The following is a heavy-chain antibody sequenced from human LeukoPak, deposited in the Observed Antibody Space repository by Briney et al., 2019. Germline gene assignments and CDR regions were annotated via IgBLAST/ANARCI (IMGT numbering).Heavy chain of an antibody. CDR3: ESGGGAANYYYYHYMDV. CDR2: ISYDGSHK. V-gene: IGHV3-30*16. J-gene: IGHJ6*03. CDR1: GVTFCSYA. Sequence: GGSLRLFCAASGVTFCSYAMLEVREAPGKGREGGAVISYDGSHKYYADYVQARFTISRENSKTTLYLHMHSLSAEDTAVYYCESGGGAANYYYYHYMDVWGKGTTVTVSS. D-gene: IGHD6-13*01.